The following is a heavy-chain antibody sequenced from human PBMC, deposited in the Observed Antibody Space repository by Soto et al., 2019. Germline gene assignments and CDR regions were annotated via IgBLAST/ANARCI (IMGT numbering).Heavy chain of an antibody. V-gene: IGHV3-30*14. CDR3: ASPYCGGDGYSGDYYGTDV. CDR2: ISNDGSNK. D-gene: IGHD2-21*02. CDR1: GFTFSSYA. J-gene: IGHJ6*02. Sequence: QVQLVESGGGVVQPGGSLRLSCAASGFTFSSYAMHWVRQAPGKGLEWVAVISNDGSNKYYADSVKGRFTISRDNSKNTLYLQMNIQRAEDTAVYYCASPYCGGDGYSGDYYGTDVWGQGTTVTVSS.